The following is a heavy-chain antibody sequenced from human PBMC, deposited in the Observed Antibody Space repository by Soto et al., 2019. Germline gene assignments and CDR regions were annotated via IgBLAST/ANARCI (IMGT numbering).Heavy chain of an antibody. D-gene: IGHD3-22*01. CDR3: ARDNYYDSSGSPGHFDY. CDR2: IDPSDSYT. Sequence: PGESLKISCKGSGYSFTSYWISWVRQMPGKGLEWMGRIDPSDSYTNYSPSFQGHVTISADKSISTAYLQWSSLRAEDTAVYYCARDNYYDSSGSPGHFDYWGQGTLVTVSS. CDR1: GYSFTSYW. J-gene: IGHJ4*02. V-gene: IGHV5-10-1*01.